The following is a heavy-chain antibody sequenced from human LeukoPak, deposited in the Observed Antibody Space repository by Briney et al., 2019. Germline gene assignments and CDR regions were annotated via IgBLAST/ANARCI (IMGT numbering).Heavy chain of an antibody. D-gene: IGHD6-19*01. Sequence: SETLSLTCTVSGSSISSYYWSWIRQPPGKGLEWIGYIYYSGSTNYNPSLKSRVTISVDTSKNQFSLKLRSVTAADTAVYYCARSLYSSGWHRYFDYWGQGTLVTVSS. V-gene: IGHV4-59*01. CDR2: IYYSGST. CDR1: GSSISSYY. CDR3: ARSLYSSGWHRYFDY. J-gene: IGHJ4*02.